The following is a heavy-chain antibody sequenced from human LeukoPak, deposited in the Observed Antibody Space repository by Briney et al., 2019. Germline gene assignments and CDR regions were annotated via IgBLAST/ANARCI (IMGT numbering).Heavy chain of an antibody. J-gene: IGHJ4*02. CDR2: ISYDGSNK. V-gene: IGHV3-30-3*01. Sequence: PGGSLRLSCAASGFTFSSYAMHRVRQAPGKGLEWVAVISYDGSNKYYADSVKGRFTISRDNSKNTLYLQMNSLRAEDTAVYYCARDLDGYNYLDYWGQGTLVTVSS. CDR3: ARDLDGYNYLDY. D-gene: IGHD5-24*01. CDR1: GFTFSSYA.